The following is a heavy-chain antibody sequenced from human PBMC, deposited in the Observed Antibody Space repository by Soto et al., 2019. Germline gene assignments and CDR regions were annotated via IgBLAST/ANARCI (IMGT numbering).Heavy chain of an antibody. CDR1: GYTFTEYG. V-gene: IGHV1-18*01. CDR2: ISPYNGKT. J-gene: IGHJ4*02. CDR3: ARADYGDTKIYSFDH. Sequence: GASVKVSCKTSGYTFTEYGISWFRQAPGQGLEWMGWISPYNGKTNYIQEFQDRVTITTDTSSTTVYMDLRTLKSDDTAIYFCARADYGDTKIYSFDHWGQGTLVTVPS. D-gene: IGHD4-17*01.